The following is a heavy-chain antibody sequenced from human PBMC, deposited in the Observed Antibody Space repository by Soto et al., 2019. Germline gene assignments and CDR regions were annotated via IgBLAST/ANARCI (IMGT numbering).Heavy chain of an antibody. J-gene: IGHJ4*02. Sequence: QVQLQESGPGLVKPSQTLSLTCTVSGGSIRSSGYYWSWIRQHPGKGLEWIGYIFNSGGTDYNPSLKSRVTMSMDSSKNQFSLNLSSVTAADTAVYYCASFISYLIPDYWGQGTLVTVSS. CDR1: GGSIRSSGYY. D-gene: IGHD2-21*01. CDR3: ASFISYLIPDY. CDR2: IFNSGGT. V-gene: IGHV4-31*03.